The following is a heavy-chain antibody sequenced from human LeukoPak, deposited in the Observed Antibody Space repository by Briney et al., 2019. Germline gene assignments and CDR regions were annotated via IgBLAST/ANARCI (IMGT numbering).Heavy chain of an antibody. CDR1: GGSISSYY. J-gene: IGHJ1*01. Sequence: SETLSLTCTVSGGSISSYYWSWIRQPPGKGLEWIGYIYYSGSTNYNPSLKSRVTISVDTSKNQFSLKLSSVTAADTAVYYCARQSKGIIVITDSQHWGQGTLVTVSS. CDR3: ARQSKGIIVITDSQH. V-gene: IGHV4-59*08. D-gene: IGHD3-22*01. CDR2: IYYSGST.